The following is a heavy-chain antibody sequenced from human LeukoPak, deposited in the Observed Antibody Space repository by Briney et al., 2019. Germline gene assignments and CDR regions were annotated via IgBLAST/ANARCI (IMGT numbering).Heavy chain of an antibody. CDR1: GFTFSTYA. V-gene: IGHV3-23*01. D-gene: IGHD3-22*01. Sequence: GGSLRLSCAASGFTFSTYAMNWVRQAPGKGLEWVSAISGSGGSTYYADSVKGRFTISRDNSKNTLYLQMNSLRAEDTAVYYCAKDREYYDSSGYPPPDDYWGQGTLVTVPS. CDR2: ISGSGGST. J-gene: IGHJ4*02. CDR3: AKDREYYDSSGYPPPDDY.